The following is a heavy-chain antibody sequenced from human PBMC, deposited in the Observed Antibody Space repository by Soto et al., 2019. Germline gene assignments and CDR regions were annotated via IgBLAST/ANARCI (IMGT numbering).Heavy chain of an antibody. J-gene: IGHJ3*02. D-gene: IGHD6-6*01. CDR3: AKDPNPQYSSSGFEI. Sequence: PGESLKISCAASGFTFSSYAMSWVRQAPGKGLEWVSAISGSGGSTYYADSVKGRFTISRDNSKNTLYLQMNSLRAEDTAVYYCAKDPNPQYSSSGFEIWGQGTMVTVS. CDR2: ISGSGGST. CDR1: GFTFSSYA. V-gene: IGHV3-23*01.